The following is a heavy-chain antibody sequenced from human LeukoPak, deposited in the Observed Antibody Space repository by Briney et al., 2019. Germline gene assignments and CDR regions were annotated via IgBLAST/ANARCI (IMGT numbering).Heavy chain of an antibody. CDR2: INHSGST. J-gene: IGHJ4*02. Sequence: SETLSLTCAVYGGSFSGYYWSWIRQPPGKGLEWIGEINHSGSTNYNPSLKSRVTISVDTSKNQFSLKLSSVTAADTAVYYCARTLVTMVRGYDYWGQGTLVTVSS. CDR3: ARTLVTMVRGYDY. D-gene: IGHD3-10*01. V-gene: IGHV4-34*01. CDR1: GGSFSGYY.